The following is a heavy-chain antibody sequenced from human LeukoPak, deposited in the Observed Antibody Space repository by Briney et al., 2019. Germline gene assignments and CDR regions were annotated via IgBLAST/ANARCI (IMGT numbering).Heavy chain of an antibody. J-gene: IGHJ4*02. D-gene: IGHD3-3*01. CDR2: IGFSVSTI. CDR1: GFTFSSYE. CDR3: ARDGGRLADFYFDS. Sequence: GGSLRLSCAASGFTFSSYEMDWVRRAPGKGLEWLSYIGFSVSTIHYADSVKGRFTISRNNAEKTLYLQTNSLRAEDTAVYYCARDGGRLADFYFDSWGQGCLVTVSS. V-gene: IGHV3-48*03.